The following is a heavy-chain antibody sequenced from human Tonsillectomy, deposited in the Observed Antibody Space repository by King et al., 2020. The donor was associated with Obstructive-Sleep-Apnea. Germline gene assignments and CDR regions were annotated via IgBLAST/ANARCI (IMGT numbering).Heavy chain of an antibody. CDR1: GFTFDDYA. Sequence: VQLVESGGGLVQPGRSLRLSCAASGFTFDDYAMHWARQAPGKCLEWVPGISRNSGSMGYADAGKGRFTISRDNAKNSLYLQMNSLRTEDTALYYCAKDVDSGWLQPGSSRIAFDIWGQGTMVTVSS. J-gene: IGHJ3*02. V-gene: IGHV3-9*01. D-gene: IGHD5-24*01. CDR3: AKDVDSGWLQPGSSRIAFDI. CDR2: ISRNSGSM.